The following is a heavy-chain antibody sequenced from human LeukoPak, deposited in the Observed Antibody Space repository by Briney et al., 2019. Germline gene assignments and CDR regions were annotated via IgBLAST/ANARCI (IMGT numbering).Heavy chain of an antibody. J-gene: IGHJ4*02. Sequence: GASVKVSCKASGYTFTSYAMHWVRQAPGQRLEWMGWINAGNGNTKNSQKFQGRVTITRDTSASTAYMELSSLRSEDTAVYYCARERRGRAAAGTGGFDYWGQGTLVTVSS. D-gene: IGHD6-13*01. CDR3: ARERRGRAAAGTGGFDY. V-gene: IGHV1-3*01. CDR2: INAGNGNT. CDR1: GYTFTSYA.